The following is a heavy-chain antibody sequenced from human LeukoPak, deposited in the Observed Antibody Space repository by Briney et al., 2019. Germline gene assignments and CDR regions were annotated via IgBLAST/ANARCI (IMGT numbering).Heavy chain of an antibody. Sequence: PAGSLRLSCADSGITFSGNWMSWVRQAPGKGLEWVAHIKPDGSEKYYVDSVRGRFTISRDNAENPLYLEMNSLRAEDTAVYYCARDRDWSFDYWGQGTLVTVSS. CDR3: ARDRDWSFDY. CDR1: GITFSGNW. D-gene: IGHD3/OR15-3a*01. CDR2: IKPDGSEK. V-gene: IGHV3-7*05. J-gene: IGHJ4*02.